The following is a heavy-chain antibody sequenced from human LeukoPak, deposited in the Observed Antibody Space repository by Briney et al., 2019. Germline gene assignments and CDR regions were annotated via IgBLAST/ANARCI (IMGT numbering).Heavy chain of an antibody. J-gene: IGHJ4*02. Sequence: ASVKVSCKVSGYTLTELSMHWVRQAPGKGLEWMGGFDPEDGETIYAQKFKGRVTMTEDTSTDTAYMELSSLRSEDTAVYYCATDIATGYSPRDYWGQGTLVTVSS. V-gene: IGHV1-24*01. CDR3: ATDIATGYSPRDY. D-gene: IGHD3-9*01. CDR2: FDPEDGET. CDR1: GYTLTELS.